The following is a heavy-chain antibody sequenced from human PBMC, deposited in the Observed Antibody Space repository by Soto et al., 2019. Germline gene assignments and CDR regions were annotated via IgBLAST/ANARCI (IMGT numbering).Heavy chain of an antibody. V-gene: IGHV3-21*01. D-gene: IGHD3-22*01. CDR2: ISRSSSNI. CDR3: ARVVHFDSSGFGL. J-gene: IGHJ3*01. CDR1: GFPFSSYN. Sequence: GGSVSLGCAASGFPFSSYNMNWVVESPSKGLKGVSSISRSSSNIYYADSVKARFTISRDNAKNSLYLQMNSLRAEDTAVYYCARVVHFDSSGFGLWGQGTMVTVSS.